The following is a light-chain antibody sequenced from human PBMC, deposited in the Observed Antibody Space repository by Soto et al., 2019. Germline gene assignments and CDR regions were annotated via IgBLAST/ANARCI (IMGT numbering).Light chain of an antibody. CDR1: SSDVGGYNY. J-gene: IGLJ2*01. CDR2: DAS. V-gene: IGLV2-11*01. CDR3: CSYASSYTFVV. Sequence: SPGQSVAISCTGTSSDVGGYNYVSWYQQPPGKAPKSMIYDASKRPSGVPDRFSGSKSGNTASLTISGLQAEDEADYYCCSYASSYTFVVFRGGTQLTVL.